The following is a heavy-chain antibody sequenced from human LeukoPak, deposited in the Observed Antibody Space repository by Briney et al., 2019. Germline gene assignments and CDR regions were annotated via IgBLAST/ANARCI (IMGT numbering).Heavy chain of an antibody. CDR1: GFTFSSYW. CDR2: INSDGSST. J-gene: IGHJ4*02. V-gene: IGHV3-74*01. D-gene: IGHD5-24*01. CDR3: AKDLGRRDGYNYGVYFDY. Sequence: GSLRLSCAASGFTFSSYWMHWVRQAPGKGLVWVSRINSDGSSTSYADSVKGRFTISRDNAKNTLYLQMNSLRAEDTAVYYCAKDLGRRDGYNYGVYFDYWGQGTLVTVSS.